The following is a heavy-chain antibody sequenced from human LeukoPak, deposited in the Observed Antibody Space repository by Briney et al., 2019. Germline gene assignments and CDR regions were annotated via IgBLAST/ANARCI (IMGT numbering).Heavy chain of an antibody. CDR1: GDSISNYY. J-gene: IGHJ4*02. CDR3: AREAAAGTFYFDY. D-gene: IGHD6-13*01. Sequence: SETLSLTCIVSGDSISNYYWSWIRQPAGKELEWIGRIYTSGSTNYNPSLKSRVTMSVDTSKNQFSLKLTSVTAADTAVYYCAREAAAGTFYFDYWGQGTLVTVSS. CDR2: IYTSGST. V-gene: IGHV4-4*07.